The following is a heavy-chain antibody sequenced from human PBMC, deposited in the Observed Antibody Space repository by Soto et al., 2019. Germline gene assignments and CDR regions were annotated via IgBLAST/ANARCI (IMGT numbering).Heavy chain of an antibody. Sequence: GASVKVSCKASGGTFSSYAISWVRQAPGQGLEWMGGIIPIFGTANYAQKFQGRVTITADESTSTAYMELSSLRSEDTAVYYCARARHYYYGSGSNPARPQVPSEYYYGMDVWGQGTTVTVSS. V-gene: IGHV1-69*13. CDR3: ARARHYYYGSGSNPARPQVPSEYYYGMDV. CDR1: GGTFSSYA. D-gene: IGHD3-10*01. J-gene: IGHJ6*02. CDR2: IIPIFGTA.